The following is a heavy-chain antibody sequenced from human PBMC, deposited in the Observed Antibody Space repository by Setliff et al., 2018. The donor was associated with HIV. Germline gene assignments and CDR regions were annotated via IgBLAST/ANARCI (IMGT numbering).Heavy chain of an antibody. CDR1: GGSISSYY. Sequence: PSETLSLTCTVSGGSISSYYWSWIRQPPGKGLEWIGYIYYSGSTNYNPSLKSRVTISVDTSKNQFSLKLSFVTAADTAVYSCARLRADVDTATMFPYYHYLDVWRKGTTGTVSS. J-gene: IGHJ6*03. CDR3: ARLRADVDTATMFPYYHYLDV. CDR2: IYYSGST. V-gene: IGHV4-59*08. D-gene: IGHD5-18*01.